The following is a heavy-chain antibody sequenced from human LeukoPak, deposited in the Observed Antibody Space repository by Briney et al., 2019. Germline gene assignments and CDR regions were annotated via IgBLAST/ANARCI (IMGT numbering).Heavy chain of an antibody. CDR1: GGSFSGYY. CDR2: INHSGST. J-gene: IGHJ4*02. Sequence: SETLSLTCAVYGGSFSGYYWSWIRQPPGKGLEWIGEINHSGSTNYNPSLKSRVTMSVDTSKNQFSLKLSSVTAADTAVYYCARDRYTQFFDYWGQGTLVTVSS. CDR3: ARDRYTQFFDY. V-gene: IGHV4-34*01. D-gene: IGHD5-18*01.